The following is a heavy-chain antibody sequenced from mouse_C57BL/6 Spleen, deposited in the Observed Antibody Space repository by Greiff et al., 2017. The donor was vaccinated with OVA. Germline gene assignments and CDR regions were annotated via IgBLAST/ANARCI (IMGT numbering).Heavy chain of an antibody. J-gene: IGHJ1*03. Sequence: VQLKQSGPELVKPGASVKMSCKASGYTFTDYNMHWVKQSHGKSLEWIGYINPNNGGTSYNQKFKGKATLTVNKSSSTAYMELRSLTSEDSAVYYCAGLYYDYGGYFDVWGTGTTVTVSS. CDR2: INPNNGGT. D-gene: IGHD2-4*01. V-gene: IGHV1-22*01. CDR3: AGLYYDYGGYFDV. CDR1: GYTFTDYN.